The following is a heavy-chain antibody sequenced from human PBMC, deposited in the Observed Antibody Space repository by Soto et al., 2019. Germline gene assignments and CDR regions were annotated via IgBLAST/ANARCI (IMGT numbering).Heavy chain of an antibody. CDR2: INHSGST. CDR1: GGSFSGYY. V-gene: IGHV4-34*01. J-gene: IGHJ4*02. Sequence: QVQLQQWGAGLLKPSETLSLTCAVYGGSFSGYYWSWIRQPPGKGLEWSGEINHSGSTNYNPSLKSRVTISVVTSTNQVTLELCSATAADTAVYYCAGGPRWTSRGSYRVFDYWVRGTLVTVSS. D-gene: IGHD1-26*01. CDR3: AGGPRWTSRGSYRVFDY.